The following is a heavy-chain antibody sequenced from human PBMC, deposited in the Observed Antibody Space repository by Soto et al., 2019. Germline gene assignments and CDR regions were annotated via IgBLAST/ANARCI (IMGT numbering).Heavy chain of an antibody. Sequence: QVQLQESGPGLVKPSETLSLTCNVSGASISRSSSYGGWIRQPPGKGLEWIASINYSGTTAYNPSLKSRVTMSLDLSRNQFSLRLASVTAADPSIYFCARRVNVPAWYFDLWGLEKPVTVSS. V-gene: IGHV4-39*01. CDR2: INYSGTT. CDR1: GASISRSSSY. CDR3: ARRVNVPAWYFDL. J-gene: IGHJ2*01. D-gene: IGHD3-10*02.